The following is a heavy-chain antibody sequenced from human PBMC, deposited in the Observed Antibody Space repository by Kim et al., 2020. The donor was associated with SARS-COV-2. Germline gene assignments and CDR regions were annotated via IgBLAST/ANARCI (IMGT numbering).Heavy chain of an antibody. D-gene: IGHD3-22*01. CDR2: IKQDGSEK. CDR1: GFTFSSYW. J-gene: IGHJ4*02. CDR3: ARRGGRMIVVGGSFDY. Sequence: GGSLRLSCAASGFTFSSYWMSWVRQAPGKGLEWVANIKQDGSEKYYVDSVKGRFTISRDNAKNSLYLQMNSLRAEDTAVYYCARRGGRMIVVGGSFDYWGQGTLVTVSS. V-gene: IGHV3-7*03.